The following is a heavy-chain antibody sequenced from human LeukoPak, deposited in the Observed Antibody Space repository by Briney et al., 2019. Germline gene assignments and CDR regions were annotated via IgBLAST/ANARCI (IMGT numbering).Heavy chain of an antibody. J-gene: IGHJ4*02. Sequence: PGESLKISCKSSGYSFTTYWIGWVRQMPGKGLEWMGIIYPGDSDTRYSPSFQGQVTISADKSISTAYLQWSSLKASDTAMYYCARHYYGSGSYSYYFDYWGQGTLVTVSS. CDR1: GYSFTTYW. D-gene: IGHD3-10*01. V-gene: IGHV5-51*01. CDR3: ARHYYGSGSYSYYFDY. CDR2: IYPGDSDT.